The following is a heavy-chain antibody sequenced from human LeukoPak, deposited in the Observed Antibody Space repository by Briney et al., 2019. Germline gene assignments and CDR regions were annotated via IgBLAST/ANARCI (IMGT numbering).Heavy chain of an antibody. Sequence: GWSLRLSCAASGFTFNDYGMSWVRQGPGTGLEGVSGINWNGGTTGYADSVRGRFTISRDNAKNSFYLQMNSLRAEDTALYYCARDKHYYDSTNYVWGQGTLVTVSS. J-gene: IGHJ4*02. CDR2: INWNGGTT. CDR1: GFTFNDYG. D-gene: IGHD3-22*01. CDR3: ARDKHYYDSTNYV. V-gene: IGHV3-20*04.